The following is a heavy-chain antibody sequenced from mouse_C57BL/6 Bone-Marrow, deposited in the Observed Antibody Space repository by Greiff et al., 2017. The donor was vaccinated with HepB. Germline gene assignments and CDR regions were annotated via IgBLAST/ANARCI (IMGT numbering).Heavy chain of an antibody. J-gene: IGHJ3*01. CDR2: ISYDGSN. CDR3: ARGLTGTPWFAY. V-gene: IGHV3-6*01. CDR1: GYSITSGYY. Sequence: ESGPGLVKPSQSLSLTCSVTGYSITSGYYWNWIRQFPGNKLEWMGYISYDGSNNYNPSLKNRISITRDTSKNQFFLKLNSVTTEDTATYYCARGLTGTPWFAYWGQGTLVTVSA. D-gene: IGHD4-1*01.